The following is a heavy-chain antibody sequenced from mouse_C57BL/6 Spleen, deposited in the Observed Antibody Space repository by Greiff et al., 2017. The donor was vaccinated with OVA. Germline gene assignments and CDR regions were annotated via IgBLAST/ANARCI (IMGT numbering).Heavy chain of an antibody. CDR2: IWRGGST. Sequence: VKLVESGPGLVQPSQCLSIACTVSGFSLTSYGVHWVRQSPGQGLEWLGVIWRGGSTDYNAAFMSKLSITKDNSKSQVFFKMNSLQADDTAIYYCSSYGWAYWGQGTLVTVSA. V-gene: IGHV2-5*01. CDR1: GFSLTSYG. J-gene: IGHJ3*01. CDR3: SSYGWAY. D-gene: IGHD1-1*01.